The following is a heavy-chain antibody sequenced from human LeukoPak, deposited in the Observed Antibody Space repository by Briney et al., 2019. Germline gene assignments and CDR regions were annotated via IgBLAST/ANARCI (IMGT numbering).Heavy chain of an antibody. D-gene: IGHD3-10*01. CDR3: ARNSFGRGDY. CDR1: GGSISSYY. CDR2: IYYSGST. V-gene: IGHV4-39*07. Sequence: PSETLSLTCTVSGGSISSYYWGWIRQPPGKGLEWIGSIYYSGSTHYNPSLKSRVTISIDTSKNQFSLKVSSVTAADTAVYYCARNSFGRGDYWGQGTLVTVSS. J-gene: IGHJ4*02.